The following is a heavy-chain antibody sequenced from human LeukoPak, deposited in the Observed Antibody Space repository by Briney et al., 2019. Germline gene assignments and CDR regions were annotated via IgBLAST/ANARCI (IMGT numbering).Heavy chain of an antibody. CDR3: AREEWELPGD. V-gene: IGHV3-21*01. J-gene: IGHJ4*02. CDR1: GFTFSSYS. Sequence: GGSLRLSCAASGFTFSSYSMSWVRQAPGKGLEWVSSISSSSSYIYYADSVKGRFTISRDNAKNSLYLQMNSLRAEDTAVYYCAREEWELPGDWGQGTLVTVSS. D-gene: IGHD1-26*01. CDR2: ISSSSSYI.